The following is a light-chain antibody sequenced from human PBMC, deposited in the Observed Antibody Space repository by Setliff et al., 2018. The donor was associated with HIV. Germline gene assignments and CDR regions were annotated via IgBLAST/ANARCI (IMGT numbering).Light chain of an antibody. J-gene: IGKJ5*01. CDR3: QQYNSYPIT. CDR2: KAS. V-gene: IGKV1-5*03. Sequence: DIQMTQSPSTLSASVGDRVTITCRASQSIGSWLAWYQQKPGKAPKVLIYKASNLESGVPSRFSGSGSGPEFTLTISGLQPDDFATYYCQQYNSYPITFGQGTRLEIK. CDR1: QSIGSW.